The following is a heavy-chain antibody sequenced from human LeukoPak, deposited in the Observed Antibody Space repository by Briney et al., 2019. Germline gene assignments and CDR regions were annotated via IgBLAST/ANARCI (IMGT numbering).Heavy chain of an antibody. D-gene: IGHD3-16*02. CDR3: AKDQRYYDYVWGSYRYPRLDY. J-gene: IGHJ4*02. Sequence: GSLRLSCAASGFTFSSYAMSWVRQAPGKGLEWVSAISGSGGSTYYADSVKGRFTISRDNSKNTLYLQMNSLRAEDTAVYYCAKDQRYYDYVWGSYRYPRLDYWGQGTLVTVSS. CDR1: GFTFSSYA. V-gene: IGHV3-23*01. CDR2: ISGSGGST.